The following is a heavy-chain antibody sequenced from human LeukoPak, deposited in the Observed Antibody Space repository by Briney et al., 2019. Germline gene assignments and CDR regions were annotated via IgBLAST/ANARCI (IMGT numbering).Heavy chain of an antibody. J-gene: IGHJ4*02. CDR3: ARVHSSGWTSDFDY. V-gene: IGHV3-48*01. CDR1: GFTFSSYG. CDR2: ISSSSSTI. Sequence: GSLRLSCAASGFTFSSYGMHWVRQAPGKGLEWVSYISSSSSTIYYADSVKGRFTISRNNAKNSLYLQMNSLRAEDTAVYYCARVHSSGWTSDFDYWGQGTLVTVSS. D-gene: IGHD6-19*01.